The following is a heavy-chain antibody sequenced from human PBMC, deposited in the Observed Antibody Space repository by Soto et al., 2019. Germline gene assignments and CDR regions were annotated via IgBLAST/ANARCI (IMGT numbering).Heavy chain of an antibody. CDR3: ARVQFEDGRRHYDH. J-gene: IGHJ4*02. Sequence: QVQLVESGGGVVQPGGSLRLSCAASGFAFSTSVIHWVRQAPGKGREWMAHISYNGNKKHCADSVKGRFTVSRDISESTLYLQMNSLRAEDTAVYYCARVQFEDGRRHYDHWGQGTLVSVSS. CDR2: ISYNGNKK. V-gene: IGHV3-30*03. CDR1: GFAFSTSV. D-gene: IGHD2-8*01.